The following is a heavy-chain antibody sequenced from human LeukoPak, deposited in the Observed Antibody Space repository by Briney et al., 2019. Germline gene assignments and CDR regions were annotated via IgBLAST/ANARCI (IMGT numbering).Heavy chain of an antibody. CDR2: ISSSSSTI. Sequence: GGSLRLSCAASGFTFSSYSMNWVRQAPGKGLEWVSYISSSSSTIYYADSVKGRFTISRDNAKNSLYLQMNSLRAEDTAVYYCARGFGRLPDYWGQGTLVTVSS. J-gene: IGHJ4*02. D-gene: IGHD3-10*01. V-gene: IGHV3-48*01. CDR3: ARGFGRLPDY. CDR1: GFTFSSYS.